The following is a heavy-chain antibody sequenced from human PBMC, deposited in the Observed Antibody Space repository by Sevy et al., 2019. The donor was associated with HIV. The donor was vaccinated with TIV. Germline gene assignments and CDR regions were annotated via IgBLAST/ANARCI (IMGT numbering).Heavy chain of an antibody. J-gene: IGHJ4*02. D-gene: IGHD2-15*01. CDR2: INPSGGIT. Sequence: ASVKVSCKASGYTFTSYYMHWVRQAPGQGLEWMGIINPSGGITIYAQKFQGRVTMTRDTSTSTLYMELSSLRSEDTAVYYCARADCSGGSCHFDYSGQGTLVTVSS. CDR3: ARADCSGGSCHFDY. V-gene: IGHV1-46*01. CDR1: GYTFTSYY.